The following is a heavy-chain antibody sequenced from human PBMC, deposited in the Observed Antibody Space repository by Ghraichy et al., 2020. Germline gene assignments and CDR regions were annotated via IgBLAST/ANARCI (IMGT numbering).Heavy chain of an antibody. CDR1: GGSISSSSYY. CDR2: IYYSGST. D-gene: IGHD1/OR15-1a*01. J-gene: IGHJ6*03. V-gene: IGHV4-39*01. Sequence: SETLSLTCTVSGGSISSSSYYWGWIRQPPGKGLEWIGSIYYSGSTYYNPSLKSRVTISVDTSKNQFSLKLSSVTAADTAVYYCASGKQDPGLYYYYYYMDVWGKGTTVTVSS. CDR3: ASGKQDPGLYYYYYYMDV.